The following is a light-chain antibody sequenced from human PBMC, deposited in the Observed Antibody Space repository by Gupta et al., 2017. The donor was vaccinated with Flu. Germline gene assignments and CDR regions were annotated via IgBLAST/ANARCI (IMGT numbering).Light chain of an antibody. Sequence: QSVLSQPCAVSASPGQSVTLSCTGTSGDVGDYDYVSWYQHHPATAPILFIYNVNKCPSGVPARVSGSRSGNTASLTISGLQADDESDSVSCSYTDNYTDVFGTGTKLTVL. CDR1: SGDVGDYDY. V-gene: IGLV2-11*01. CDR3: CSYTDNYTDV. J-gene: IGLJ1*01. CDR2: NVN.